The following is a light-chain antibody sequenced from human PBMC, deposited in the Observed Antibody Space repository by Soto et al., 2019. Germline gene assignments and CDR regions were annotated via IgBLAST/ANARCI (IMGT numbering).Light chain of an antibody. CDR1: SSDVGSYNL. J-gene: IGLJ1*01. V-gene: IGLV2-23*01. CDR3: CSYAGTFYV. Sequence: QSALTQPASVSGSPGQSITISCTGTSSDVGSYNLVSWYQQHPGKAPKLMIYEGSKRPSGVSNRFSGSKSGNTASLTTSGLQAEDEADYYCCSYAGTFYVFGTGTKLTVL. CDR2: EGS.